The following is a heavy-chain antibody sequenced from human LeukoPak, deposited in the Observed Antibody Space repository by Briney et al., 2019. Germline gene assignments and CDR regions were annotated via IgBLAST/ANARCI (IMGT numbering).Heavy chain of an antibody. CDR2: VGGSGAIT. V-gene: IGHV3-23*01. D-gene: IGHD6-6*01. CDR1: GFTFSYYV. J-gene: IGHJ3*02. Sequence: PGGSLGLSCAASGFTFSYYVMSWVLQAPGKGLEWVSAVGGSGAITYYADSVKGRFTISRDNSENTLYLHMNSLRAEDTAVYYCAKDRRTLNAFDMWGQGTMVTVSS. CDR3: AKDRRTLNAFDM.